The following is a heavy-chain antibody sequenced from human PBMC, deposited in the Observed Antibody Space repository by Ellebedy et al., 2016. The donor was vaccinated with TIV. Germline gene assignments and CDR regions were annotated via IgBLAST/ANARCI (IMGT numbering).Heavy chain of an antibody. Sequence: GESLKISCVVSGSAFSGYSLNWVRQAPGKGLEWLSYISSSSNVKFYADSVKGRFTVSRDNSRNTGYLQMSSLTNEDTALYYCAMSGLFDYWGQGTLVSVSS. CDR2: ISSSSNVK. J-gene: IGHJ4*02. D-gene: IGHD3-3*01. CDR3: AMSGLFDY. CDR1: GSAFSGYS. V-gene: IGHV3-48*02.